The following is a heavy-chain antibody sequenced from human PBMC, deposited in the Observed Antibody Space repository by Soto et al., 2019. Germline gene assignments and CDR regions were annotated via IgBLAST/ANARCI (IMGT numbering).Heavy chain of an antibody. V-gene: IGHV1-46*01. CDR1: GYTFTSYY. CDR2: INPSGGST. Sequence: ASVKVSCKASGYTFTSYYMHWVRQAPGQGLEWMGIINPSGGSTSYAQKFQGRVTMTRDTSTSTVYMELSSLRSEDTAVYYCAIRARDGYSYGSFDYWGQGTLVTVSS. D-gene: IGHD5-18*01. CDR3: AIRARDGYSYGSFDY. J-gene: IGHJ4*02.